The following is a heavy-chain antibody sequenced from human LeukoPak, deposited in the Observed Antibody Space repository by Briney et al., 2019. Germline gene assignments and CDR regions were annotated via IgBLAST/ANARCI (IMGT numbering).Heavy chain of an antibody. D-gene: IGHD6-6*01. Sequence: ASVKVTCKASGYTFIVYYIHWVRQAPGQGLEWMGWINPNSGGTNSAQRFQGRVTMTRDTSISTAYMELSSLRSDDTAVYYCARSASIVKRDYWGQVTLVTVSS. V-gene: IGHV1-2*02. J-gene: IGHJ4*02. CDR2: INPNSGGT. CDR1: GYTFIVYY. CDR3: ARSASIVKRDY.